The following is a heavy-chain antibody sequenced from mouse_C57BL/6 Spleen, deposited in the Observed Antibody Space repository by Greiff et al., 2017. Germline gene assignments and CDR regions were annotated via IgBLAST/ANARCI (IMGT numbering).Heavy chain of an antibody. Sequence: QVQLKQSGPGLVQPSQSLSITCTVSGFSLTSYGVHWVRQSPGKGLEWLGVIWSGGSTDYTAAFISRLSISKDNSKSQVFFQMNSLQADDTSIYYFAISFFTTVGDYAMDYWGQGTSVTVAS. CDR3: AISFFTTVGDYAMDY. J-gene: IGHJ4*01. V-gene: IGHV2-2*01. CDR2: IWSGGST. CDR1: GFSLTSYG. D-gene: IGHD1-1*01.